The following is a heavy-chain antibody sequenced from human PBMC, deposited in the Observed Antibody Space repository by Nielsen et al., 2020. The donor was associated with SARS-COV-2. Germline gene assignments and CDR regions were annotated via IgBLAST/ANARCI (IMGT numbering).Heavy chain of an antibody. J-gene: IGHJ6*02. CDR3: ARGDDYYYYYGMDV. CDR1: GFTFSSYA. Sequence: GESLKISCAASGFTFSSYAMSWVRQAPGKGLEWVSAISGSGGSTYYADSVKGRFTISRDNSKNTLYLQMNSLRAEDTAVYYCARGDDYYYYYGMDVWGQGTTVTVSS. D-gene: IGHD1-1*01. V-gene: IGHV3-23*01. CDR2: ISGSGGST.